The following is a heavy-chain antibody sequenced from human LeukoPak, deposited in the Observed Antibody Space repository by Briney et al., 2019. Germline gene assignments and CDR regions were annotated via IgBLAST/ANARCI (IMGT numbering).Heavy chain of an antibody. CDR3: ARDSRYCSSTSCPNQYYYYYGMDV. Sequence: PSETLSLTCTVSGGSISSSSYYWGWIRQPPGKGLEWIGYIYYSGSTNYNPSLKSRVTISVDTSKSQFSLKLSSVTAADTAVYYCARDSRYCSSTSCPNQYYYYYGMDVWGQGTTVTVSS. J-gene: IGHJ6*02. CDR2: IYYSGST. D-gene: IGHD2-2*01. CDR1: GGSISSSSYY. V-gene: IGHV4-61*01.